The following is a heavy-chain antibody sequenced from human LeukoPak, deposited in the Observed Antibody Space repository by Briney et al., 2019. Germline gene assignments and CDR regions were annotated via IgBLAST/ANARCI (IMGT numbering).Heavy chain of an antibody. CDR2: IYYSGST. D-gene: IGHD3-22*01. J-gene: IGHJ4*02. CDR3: ATSLTYDSSGYYYVGFGY. V-gene: IGHV4-59*08. CDR1: GGSISSYY. Sequence: SETLSLTCTVSGGSISSYYWSWIRQPPGKGLEWIGYIYYSGSTNYNPSLKSRVTISVDTSKNQFSLKLSSVTAADTAVYYCATSLTYDSSGYYYVGFGYWGQGTLVTVSS.